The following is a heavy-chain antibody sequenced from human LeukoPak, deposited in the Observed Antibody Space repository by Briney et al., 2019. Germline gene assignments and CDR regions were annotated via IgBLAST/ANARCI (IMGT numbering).Heavy chain of an antibody. Sequence: LSLTCNFSGFTISTSGVGVGWIRQPPEKAPEWLTVIYCDDDKRYSPSLKSRLTITKLTSKNQVVLIMTNMDRLDTATYYVEYRLSGYNWNHGDLGCRGQVSLVTFSS. CDR1: GFTISTSGVG. D-gene: IGHD1-14*01. J-gene: IGHJ4*02. CDR2: IYCDDDK. V-gene: IGHV2-5*02. CDR3: EYRLSGYNWNHGDLGC.